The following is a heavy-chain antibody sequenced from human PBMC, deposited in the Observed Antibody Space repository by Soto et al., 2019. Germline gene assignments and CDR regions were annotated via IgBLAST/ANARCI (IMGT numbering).Heavy chain of an antibody. Sequence: QLQLQESGSGLVKPSQTLSLTCAVSGGSISSGGYSWSWIRQPPGKGLEWIGYIFHSGSTYYNPPLRSRVTISVDRSKNQFSLKLSSVTAADTDVYSSARVPSPWGQGTLVTVSS. V-gene: IGHV4-30-2*01. J-gene: IGHJ5*02. CDR3: ARVPSP. CDR1: GGSISSGGYS. CDR2: IFHSGST.